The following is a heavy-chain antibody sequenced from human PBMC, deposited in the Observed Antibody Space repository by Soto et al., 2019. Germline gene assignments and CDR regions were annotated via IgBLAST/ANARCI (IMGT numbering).Heavy chain of an antibody. CDR2: IKSKTDGGTT. J-gene: IGHJ5*02. CDR3: TIPRGPMIRP. CDR1: GFTFSTYG. Sequence: PGGSLRLSCAASGFTFSTYGMSWVRQAPGKGLEWVGRIKSKTDGGTTDYAAPVKGRFTISRDDSKNTMYLQMNSLKTEDTAVYYCTIPRGPMIRPWGQGTLVTVSS. V-gene: IGHV3-15*01. D-gene: IGHD3-22*01.